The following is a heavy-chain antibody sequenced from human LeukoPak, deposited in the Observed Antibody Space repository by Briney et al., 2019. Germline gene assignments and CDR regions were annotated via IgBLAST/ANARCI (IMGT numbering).Heavy chain of an antibody. CDR2: IASSFNYI. V-gene: IGHV3-21*01. Sequence: GGSLRLSCAVSGFTISSYSMNWVRQAPGKGLEWVSSIASSFNYIYYADSVKGRFTISRDNAKNSLYLQMNSLRAEDTAVYYCARGAYIYSGSDYWGQGTLVTVSS. J-gene: IGHJ4*02. CDR3: ARGAYIYSGSDY. D-gene: IGHD6-6*01. CDR1: GFTISSYS.